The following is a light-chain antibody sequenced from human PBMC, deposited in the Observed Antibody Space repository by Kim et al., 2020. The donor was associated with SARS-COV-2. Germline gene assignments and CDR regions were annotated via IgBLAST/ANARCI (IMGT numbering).Light chain of an antibody. CDR3: QQYNNLQAIT. J-gene: IGKJ5*01. V-gene: IGKV1-33*01. Sequence: SVDDSVTITCQASQDIRKFLNWYQHKPGKAPELLISDASTLRTGVPSRFSGSASGTHFTFTISNLQPEDIATYYCQQYNNLQAITFGQGTRLEIK. CDR2: DAS. CDR1: QDIRKF.